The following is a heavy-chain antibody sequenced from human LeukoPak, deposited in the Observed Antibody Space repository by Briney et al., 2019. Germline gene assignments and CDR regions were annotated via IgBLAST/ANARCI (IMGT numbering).Heavy chain of an antibody. J-gene: IGHJ4*02. CDR2: IRHDGSSK. CDR3: ARDQGGVGY. CDR1: GFTFITYG. D-gene: IGHD3-16*01. V-gene: IGHV3-30*02. Sequence: PGGSLRLSCVASGFTFITYGMHWVRQAPGKGLEWVAFIRHDGSSKYYADSVKGRFTISRDNAKNSLYLQMNSLRAEDTAVYYCARDQGGVGYWGQGTLVTVSS.